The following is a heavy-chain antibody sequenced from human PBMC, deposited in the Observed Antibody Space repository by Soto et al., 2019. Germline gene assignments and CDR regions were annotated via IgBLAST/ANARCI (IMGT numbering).Heavy chain of an antibody. J-gene: IGHJ6*02. V-gene: IGHV1-46*01. Sequence: ASVKVSCKASGYTFTSYYMHWVRQAPGQGLEWMGIINPSGGSTSYAQKFQGRVTMTRDTSTSTVYMELSSLRSEDTAVYYCARDDYDYVWGSYRQDPSGDYYGMDVWGQGTTVTVSS. CDR3: ARDDYDYVWGSYRQDPSGDYYGMDV. D-gene: IGHD3-16*02. CDR2: INPSGGST. CDR1: GYTFTSYY.